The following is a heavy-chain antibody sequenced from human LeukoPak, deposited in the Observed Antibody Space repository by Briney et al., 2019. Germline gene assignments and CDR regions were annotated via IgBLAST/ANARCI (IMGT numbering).Heavy chain of an antibody. J-gene: IGHJ3*02. CDR1: GFTFSSYG. V-gene: IGHV3-33*01. Sequence: GGSLRLSCAASGFTFSSYGMHWVRQAPGKGLEWVAVIWYDGSNKYYTDSVKGRFTISRDNSKNTLYLQMNSLRAEDTAVYYCARDDYGGKLDIWGQGTVVTVSS. CDR2: IWYDGSNK. D-gene: IGHD4-23*01. CDR3: ARDDYGGKLDI.